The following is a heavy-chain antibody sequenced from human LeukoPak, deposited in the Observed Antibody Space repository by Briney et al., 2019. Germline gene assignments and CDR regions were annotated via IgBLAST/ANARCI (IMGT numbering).Heavy chain of an antibody. CDR3: ASWAYYYDSSDIDY. CDR2: INPNSGGT. V-gene: IGHV1-2*02. CDR1: GNTFTGYY. J-gene: IGHJ4*02. Sequence: GASVKVSCKASGNTFTGYYMHWVRQAPGQGLEWMGWINPNSGGTNYAQKFQGRVTMTRDTSISTAYMELSRLRSDDTAVYYCASWAYYYDSSDIDYWGQGTLVTVSS. D-gene: IGHD3-22*01.